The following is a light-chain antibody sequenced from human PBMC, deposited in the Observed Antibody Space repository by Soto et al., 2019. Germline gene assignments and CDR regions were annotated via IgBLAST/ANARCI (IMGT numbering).Light chain of an antibody. J-gene: IGKJ1*01. Sequence: DIQMTQSPSSLSASVGDRVTITCRASQSIADYLNWYQQKAGNAPELLIYAASTLQSGVPSRFSGSGSGTDFTLTISSLPPEDFATYYCQQSYGTPRTFGQGTKVEIK. CDR1: QSIADY. CDR3: QQSYGTPRT. CDR2: AAS. V-gene: IGKV1-39*01.